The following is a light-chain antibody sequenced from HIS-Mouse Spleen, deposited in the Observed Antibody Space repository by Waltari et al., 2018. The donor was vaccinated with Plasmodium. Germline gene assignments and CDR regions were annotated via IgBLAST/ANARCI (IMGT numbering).Light chain of an antibody. J-gene: IGLJ2*01. CDR2: DVS. CDR1: RSDLGGYNY. Sequence: QSALTQPASVSGSPGTSITISCPGPRSDLGGYNYVSWYQQHPGKAPKLMIYDVSNRPSGVSNRFSGSKSGNTASLTISGLQAEDEADYYCSSYTSSSTLVFGGGTKLTVL. CDR3: SSYTSSSTLV. V-gene: IGLV2-14*03.